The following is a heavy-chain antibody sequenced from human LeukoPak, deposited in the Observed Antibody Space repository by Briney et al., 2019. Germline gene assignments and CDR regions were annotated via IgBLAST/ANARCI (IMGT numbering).Heavy chain of an antibody. J-gene: IGHJ4*02. CDR1: GGSITSSHW. CDR3: AREFVQGSSLPYFDY. V-gene: IGHV4-4*02. CDR2: IHHSGST. D-gene: IGHD1-26*01. Sequence: SGTLSLTCTVSGGSITSSHWWGWVRQPPGKGLEWVGEIHHSGSTNSNPSLKSRVTISVDKSKNQFSLRLNSVTAADTAVYYCAREFVQGSSLPYFDYRGQGTLVTVSS.